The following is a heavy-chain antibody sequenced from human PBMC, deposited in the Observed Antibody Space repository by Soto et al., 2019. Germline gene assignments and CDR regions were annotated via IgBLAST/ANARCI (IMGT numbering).Heavy chain of an antibody. CDR2: ISRDGNAI. D-gene: IGHD1-1*01. CDR3: ARGAEMSSLTKWFDP. V-gene: IGHV3-11*01. J-gene: IGHJ5*02. Sequence: GGSLRLSCAASGFIFSDYYMSWIRQAPVKGLEWLAYISRDGNAIFYADSVIGRFTVSRDNAKNSLFLQMDDLRAEDTAMFFCARGAEMSSLTKWFDPWGQGTLVTVSS. CDR1: GFIFSDYY.